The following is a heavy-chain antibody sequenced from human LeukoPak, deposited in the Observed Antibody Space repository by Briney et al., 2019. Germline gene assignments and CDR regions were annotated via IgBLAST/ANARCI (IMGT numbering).Heavy chain of an antibody. V-gene: IGHV4-39*01. CDR2: IYYSGST. CDR3: ARLAAAGNEYFQH. CDR1: GGSISSYY. D-gene: IGHD6-13*01. Sequence: PSETLSLTCTVSGGSISSYYWSWIRQPPGKGLEWIGSIYYSGSTYYNPSLKSRVTISVDTSKNQFSLKLSSVTAADTAVYYCARLAAAGNEYFQHWGQGTLVTVSS. J-gene: IGHJ1*01.